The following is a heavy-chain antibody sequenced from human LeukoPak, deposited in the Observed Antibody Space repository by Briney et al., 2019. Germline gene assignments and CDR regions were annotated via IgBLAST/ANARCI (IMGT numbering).Heavy chain of an antibody. CDR3: ARGRELNYYYGSGSRRYGMDV. V-gene: IGHV4-34*01. J-gene: IGHJ6*02. CDR1: GGSFSGYY. CDR2: INHSGST. Sequence: KTSETLSLTCAVYGGSFSGYYWSWIRQPPGKRLEWIGEINHSGSTNYNPSLKSRVTISVDTSKNQFSLKLSSVTAADTAVYYCARGRELNYYYGSGSRRYGMDVWGQGTTVTVSS. D-gene: IGHD3-10*01.